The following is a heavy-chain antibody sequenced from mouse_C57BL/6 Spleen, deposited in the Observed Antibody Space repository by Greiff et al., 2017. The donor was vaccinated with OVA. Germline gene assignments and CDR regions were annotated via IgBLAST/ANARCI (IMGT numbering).Heavy chain of an antibody. CDR2: IWSGGST. CDR1: GFSLTSYG. J-gene: IGHJ3*01. D-gene: IGHD2-4*01. Sequence: VQGVESGPGLVQPSQSLSITCTVSGFSLTSYGVHWVRQSPGKGLEWLGVIWSGGSTDYNAAFISRLSISKDNSKSQVFFKMNSLQADDTAIYYCARDYYDYDSWFAYWGQGTLVTVSA. V-gene: IGHV2-2*01. CDR3: ARDYYDYDSWFAY.